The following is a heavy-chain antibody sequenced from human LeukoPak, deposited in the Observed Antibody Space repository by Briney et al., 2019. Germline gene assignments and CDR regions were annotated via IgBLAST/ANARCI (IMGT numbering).Heavy chain of an antibody. CDR3: ARGRYCSSTSCYKSFLGFDY. D-gene: IGHD2-2*02. CDR1: GGSISSYY. CDR2: INHSGST. V-gene: IGHV4-34*01. J-gene: IGHJ4*02. Sequence: SETLSLTCTVSGGSISSYYWSWIRQPPGKGLEWIGEINHSGSTNYNPSLKSRVTISVDTPKNQFSLKLSSVTAADTAVYYCARGRYCSSTSCYKSFLGFDYWGQGTLVTVSS.